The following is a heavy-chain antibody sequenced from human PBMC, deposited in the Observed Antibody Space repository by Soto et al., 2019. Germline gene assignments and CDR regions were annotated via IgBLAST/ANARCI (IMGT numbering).Heavy chain of an antibody. CDR3: ARGQNYYGSGSYYSNWSDP. J-gene: IGHJ5*02. CDR2: INHSGST. CDR1: GGSFSGHY. D-gene: IGHD3-10*01. Sequence: SETLSLTCAVYGGSFSGHYWSWIRQPPGKGLEWIGEINHSGSTNYNPSLKSRVTISVDTSKNQFSMKLSSVTAADTAVYYCARGQNYYGSGSYYSNWSDPWGQGTLVTVSS. V-gene: IGHV4-34*01.